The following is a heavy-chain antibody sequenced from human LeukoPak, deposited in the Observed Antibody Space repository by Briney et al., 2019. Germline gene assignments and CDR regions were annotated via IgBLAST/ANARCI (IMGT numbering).Heavy chain of an antibody. CDR2: INPDSDGT. CDR3: ARGSRIYYFDSSGYLHYMDV. V-gene: IGHV1-2*02. J-gene: IGHJ6*03. Sequence: GASVKVSCKASGYTFTDYYLQWARQAPGQGLEWMGWINPDSDGTNYAQQFQGRVTMTRDTSITTGYMELTSLTSDDTAVYYCARGSRIYYFDSSGYLHYMDVWGKGTTVTISS. CDR1: GYTFTDYY. D-gene: IGHD3-22*01.